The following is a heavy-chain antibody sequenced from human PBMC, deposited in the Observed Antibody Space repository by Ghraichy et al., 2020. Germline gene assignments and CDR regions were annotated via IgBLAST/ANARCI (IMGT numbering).Heavy chain of an antibody. CDR1: GFTVSSNY. CDR2: IYSGGST. J-gene: IGHJ6*02. CDR3: ARDYSSSSISPYGMDV. Sequence: GGSLRLSCAASGFTVSSNYMSWVRQAPGKGLEWVSVIYSGGSTYYADSVKGRFTISRDNSKNTLYLQMNSLRAEDTAVYYCARDYSSSSISPYGMDVWGQGTTVTVSS. V-gene: IGHV3-66*01. D-gene: IGHD6-6*01.